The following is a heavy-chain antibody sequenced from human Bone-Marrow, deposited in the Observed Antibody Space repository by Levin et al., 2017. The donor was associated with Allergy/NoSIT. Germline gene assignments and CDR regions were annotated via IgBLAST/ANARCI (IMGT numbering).Heavy chain of an antibody. CDR3: ARGGDGYADY. CDR2: IGTAGDT. D-gene: IGHD5-24*01. V-gene: IGHV3-13*01. CDR1: GFTFSSYD. J-gene: IGHJ4*02. Sequence: GESLKISCAASGFTFSSYDMHWVRQATGKGLEWVSAIGTAGDTYYPGSVKGRFTISRENAKNSLYLQMNSLRAGDTAVYYCARGGDGYADYWGQGTLVTVSS.